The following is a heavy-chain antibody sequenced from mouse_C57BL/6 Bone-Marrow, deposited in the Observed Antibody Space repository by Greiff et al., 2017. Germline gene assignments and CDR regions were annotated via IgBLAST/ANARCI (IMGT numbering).Heavy chain of an antibody. J-gene: IGHJ1*03. V-gene: IGHV1-80*01. D-gene: IGHD1-1*01. CDR3: ARGGVYYGSRHWYFDV. CDR2: IYPGDGDT. Sequence: VKLQESGAELVKPGASVKISCKASGYAFSSYWLNWVKQRPGKGLEWIGQIYPGDGDTNYNGKFKGKATLTADKSSSTAYMQLSSLTSVDSAVYFCARGGVYYGSRHWYFDVWGTGTTVTVSS. CDR1: GYAFSSYW.